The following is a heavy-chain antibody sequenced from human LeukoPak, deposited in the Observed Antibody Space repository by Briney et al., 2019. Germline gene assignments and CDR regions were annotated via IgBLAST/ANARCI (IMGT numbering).Heavy chain of an antibody. CDR2: ISGSGTNT. D-gene: IGHD6-19*01. CDR1: GFSFSSYA. CDR3: AREWGPIAVSGGPGY. V-gene: IGHV3-23*01. Sequence: PGGSLRLSCAASGFSFSSYAMSWVRQAPGKGLEWVSAISGSGTNTYYADSVKGRFTISRDNSKNTLFLQMNSLRAEDTAVYYCAREWGPIAVSGGPGYWGQGALVTVSS. J-gene: IGHJ4*02.